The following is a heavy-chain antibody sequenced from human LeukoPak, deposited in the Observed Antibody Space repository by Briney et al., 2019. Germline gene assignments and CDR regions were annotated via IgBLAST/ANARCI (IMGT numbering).Heavy chain of an antibody. J-gene: IGHJ6*02. CDR1: GFTFSSYD. Sequence: GGSLRLSCAASGFTFSSYDMHWGRQAPGKGLEWVSAIGTAGDTYYPGSVKGRFTISRENAKNSLYLQMNSLRAGDTAVYYCARSDTANYYYYGMDVWGQGTTVTVSS. CDR3: ARSDTANYYYYGMDV. CDR2: IGTAGDT. V-gene: IGHV3-13*01. D-gene: IGHD5-18*01.